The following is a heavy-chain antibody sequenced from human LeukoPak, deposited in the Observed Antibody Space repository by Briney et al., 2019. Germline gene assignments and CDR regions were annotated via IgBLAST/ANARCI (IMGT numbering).Heavy chain of an antibody. CDR1: GGSFSDYP. CDR3: VRPDRIIGVPAAFDA. V-gene: IGHV1-69*13. Sequence: VASVKVSCKASGGSFSDYPINWVRQAPGQGLEWLGGIIPKYSASNYAQAFQGRVTITADESTNTVYMEMSGLRPDDTAVYYCVRPDRIIGVPAAFDAWGQGTLVAVSS. J-gene: IGHJ3*01. D-gene: IGHD3-3*02. CDR2: IIPKYSAS.